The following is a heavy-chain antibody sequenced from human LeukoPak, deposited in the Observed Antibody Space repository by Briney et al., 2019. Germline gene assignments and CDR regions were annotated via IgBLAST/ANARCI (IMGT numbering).Heavy chain of an antibody. Sequence: GGSLRLSCAASGFTFSSYGMHWVRQAPGKGPEWVAVIWYDGSNKYYADSVKGRFTISRDNSKNTLYLQMNSLRAEDTAVYYCAREVVGAHDYWGQGTLVTVSS. D-gene: IGHD1-26*01. J-gene: IGHJ4*02. CDR1: GFTFSSYG. CDR2: IWYDGSNK. V-gene: IGHV3-33*01. CDR3: AREVVGAHDY.